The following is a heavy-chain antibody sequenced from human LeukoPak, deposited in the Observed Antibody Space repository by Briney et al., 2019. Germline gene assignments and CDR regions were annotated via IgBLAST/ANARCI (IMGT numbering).Heavy chain of an antibody. J-gene: IGHJ2*01. CDR2: ISYDGSNK. D-gene: IGHD2-21*02. Sequence: PGGSLRLSCAASGFTFSSYAMHWIRQAPGKGLEWVAVISYDGSNKYYADSVKGRFTISRDNPKNTLYLQMNSLRAEDTAVYYCARDGAAYCGGDCYSLWYFDLWGRGTLVTVSS. CDR1: GFTFSSYA. CDR3: ARDGAAYCGGDCYSLWYFDL. V-gene: IGHV3-30*04.